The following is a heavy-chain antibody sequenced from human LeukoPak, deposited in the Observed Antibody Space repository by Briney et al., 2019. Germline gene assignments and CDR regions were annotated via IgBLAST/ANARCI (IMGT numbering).Heavy chain of an antibody. CDR3: VGGSSWLPDF. D-gene: IGHD6-13*01. CDR1: GFIFSTHW. V-gene: IGHV3-7*01. CDR2: INGNGSET. J-gene: IGHJ1*01. Sequence: GGSLRLSCAASGFIFSTHWMNWVRQAPGKGLEWVSIINGNGSETLYVDSVKGRFTISRGNTKNSLYLQMSSLRAEDTAVYYCVGGSSWLPDFWGQGLLVTVSS.